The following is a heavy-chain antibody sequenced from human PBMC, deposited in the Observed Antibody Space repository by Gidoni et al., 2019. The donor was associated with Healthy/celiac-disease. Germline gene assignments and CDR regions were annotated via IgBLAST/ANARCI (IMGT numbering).Heavy chain of an antibody. CDR1: GFTFSSYA. CDR3: AKDEYYYDSYFDY. CDR2: ISGSGGST. V-gene: IGHV3-23*01. Sequence: EVQLLESGGGLVQPGGSLRLSCAASGFTFSSYAISWVRQAPGKGLEWVSAISGSGGSTYYADSVKGRFTISRDNSKNTLYLQMNSLRAEDTAVYYCAKDEYYYDSYFDYWGQGTLVTVSS. J-gene: IGHJ4*02. D-gene: IGHD3-22*01.